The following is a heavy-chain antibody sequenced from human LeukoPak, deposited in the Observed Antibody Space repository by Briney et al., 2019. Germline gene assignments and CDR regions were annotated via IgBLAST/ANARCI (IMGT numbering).Heavy chain of an antibody. CDR1: GFTVSSNY. Sequence: GGSLRLSCAASGFTVSSNYMSWVRQAPGKGLEWVAVISYDGSNKYYADSVKGRFTISRDNSKNTLYLQMNSLRAEDTAVYYCARDRSSGSCSTLDYWGQGTLVTVSS. J-gene: IGHJ4*02. CDR3: ARDRSSGSCSTLDY. CDR2: ISYDGSNK. D-gene: IGHD3-10*01. V-gene: IGHV3-30-3*01.